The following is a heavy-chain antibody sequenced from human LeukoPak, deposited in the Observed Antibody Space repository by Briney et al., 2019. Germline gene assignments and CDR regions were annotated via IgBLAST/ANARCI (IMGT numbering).Heavy chain of an antibody. CDR2: MNPSSGKT. CDR3: ARGGSYYYYYMDV. V-gene: IGHV1-8*01. D-gene: IGHD1-26*01. J-gene: IGHJ6*03. Sequence: ASVKVSCKASGYTLTSYDINWVRQATGQGLEWMGWMNPSSGKTGYAQKFQGRISMTRNTSISTAYMELSSLRSEDTAVYYCARGGSYYYYYMDVWGKGTTVTVSS. CDR1: GYTLTSYD.